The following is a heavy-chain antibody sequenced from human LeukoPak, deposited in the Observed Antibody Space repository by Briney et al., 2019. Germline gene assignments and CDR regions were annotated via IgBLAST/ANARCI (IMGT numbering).Heavy chain of an antibody. CDR2: ISYDGSNK. CDR3: ARLVISIRLATGEDY. J-gene: IGHJ4*02. CDR1: GFTFSSYG. Sequence: PGGSLRLSCAASGFTFSSYGMHWVRQAPGKGLEWVAVISYDGSNKYYADSVKGRFTISRDNSKNTLYLQMNSLRAEDTAVYYCARLVISIRLATGEDYCGQGTLVTVTS. D-gene: IGHD3-9*01. V-gene: IGHV3-30*03.